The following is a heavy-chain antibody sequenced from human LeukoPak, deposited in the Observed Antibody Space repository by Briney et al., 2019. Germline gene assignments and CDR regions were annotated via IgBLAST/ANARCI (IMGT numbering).Heavy chain of an antibody. D-gene: IGHD3-3*01. V-gene: IGHV4-59*01. CDR1: GGPHNFY. CDR3: ARDVRRGLRFNNIYPSFGMDV. J-gene: IGHJ6*04. Sequence: SETLSLTCSVSGGPHNFYRSCMRQPPGKGLEWIGCVHQNGSASYKSSLQRRVTMSVDTSKRQVSLLLTSVTAADTAVYYCARDVRRGLRFNNIYPSFGMDVWGKGTTVIVSA. CDR2: VHQNGSA.